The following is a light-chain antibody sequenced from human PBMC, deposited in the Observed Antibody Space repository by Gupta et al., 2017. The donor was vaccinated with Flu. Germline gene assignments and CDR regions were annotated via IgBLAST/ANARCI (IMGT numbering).Light chain of an antibody. CDR1: QNIGRW. CDR3: HQDDTYPYT. V-gene: IGKV1-5*03. J-gene: IGKJ2*01. CDR2: QSC. Sequence: PSTRSRMVGDRVTIHCRASQNIGRWMAWIQQKPGDTPKLLIYQSCSLESGVPTRFSGRGSATEVTLTISAPQSEDSANNYCHQDDTYPYTCGQGTKLEVK.